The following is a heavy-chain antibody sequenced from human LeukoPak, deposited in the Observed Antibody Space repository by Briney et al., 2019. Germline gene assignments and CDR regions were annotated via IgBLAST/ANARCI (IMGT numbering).Heavy chain of an antibody. CDR1: GYSFNDYW. CDR2: IYPGEFDI. V-gene: IGHV5-51*01. J-gene: IGHJ4*02. Sequence: GESLKISCKGSGYSFNDYWIGWVRQMPGKGLEWMGLIYPGEFDIRYSPSFKGQVTISADKSISTAYLQWKSLKASDTAMYYCARHAFHNDNSDYYFAHCGQGTLVTVSS. CDR3: ARHAFHNDNSDYYFAH. D-gene: IGHD3-22*01.